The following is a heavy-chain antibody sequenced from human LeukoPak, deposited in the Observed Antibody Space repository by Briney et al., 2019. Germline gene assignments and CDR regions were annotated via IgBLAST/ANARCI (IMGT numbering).Heavy chain of an antibody. CDR1: GYTFTGYY. V-gene: IGHV1-2*04. CDR3: ARALTAAAGGTNWFDP. D-gene: IGHD6-13*01. J-gene: IGHJ5*02. Sequence: ASVKVSCKASGYTFTGYYMHWVRQAPGQGLEWMGWINPNSGGTNYAQKFQGWVTITRDTSISTAYMELSRLRSDDTAVYYCARALTAAAGGTNWFDPWGQGTLVTVSS. CDR2: INPNSGGT.